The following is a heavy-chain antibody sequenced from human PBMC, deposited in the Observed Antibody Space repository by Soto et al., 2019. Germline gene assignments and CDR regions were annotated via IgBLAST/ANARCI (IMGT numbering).Heavy chain of an antibody. CDR1: GGTFSSYT. CDR3: ARTGAVSDYYYYMDV. D-gene: IGHD3-10*01. V-gene: IGHV1-69*02. CDR2: IIPILGIA. J-gene: IGHJ6*03. Sequence: QVQLVQSGAEVKKPGSSVKVSCKASGGTFSSYTISWVRQAPGQGLEWMGRIIPILGIANYAQKFQGRVTITADKSTSTADMELSSLRSEDTAVYYCARTGAVSDYYYYMDVWGKGTTVTVSS.